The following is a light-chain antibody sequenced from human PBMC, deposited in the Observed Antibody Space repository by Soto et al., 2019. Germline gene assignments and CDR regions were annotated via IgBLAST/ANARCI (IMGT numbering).Light chain of an antibody. CDR2: GAS. CDR1: QSVSNSY. V-gene: IGKV3-20*01. Sequence: EIVLTQSPGTLSLSPGERATLSCRASQSVSNSYLAWYQQKLGQAPRLLIYGASTRAPGIPDRFSGSGSGTDFTLTISRLEPEDFALYYCQQYGSSTRTVGQGTKGEIK. J-gene: IGKJ1*01. CDR3: QQYGSSTRT.